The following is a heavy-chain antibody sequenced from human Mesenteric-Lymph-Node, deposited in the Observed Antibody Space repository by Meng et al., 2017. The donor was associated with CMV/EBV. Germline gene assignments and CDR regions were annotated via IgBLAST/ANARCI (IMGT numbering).Heavy chain of an antibody. V-gene: IGHV2-5*02. CDR3: AHRHYNFDSGHYYGGGFDH. CDR2: IYWDDDE. J-gene: IGHJ4*02. D-gene: IGHD3-22*01. CDR1: TNGVG. Sequence: TNGVGVGWVRQPPGKALECLAIIYWDDDERYSPSLKNRLTITKDTSKNQVVLTVTDMDPVDTATYYCAHRHYNFDSGHYYGGGFDHWGQGILVTVSS.